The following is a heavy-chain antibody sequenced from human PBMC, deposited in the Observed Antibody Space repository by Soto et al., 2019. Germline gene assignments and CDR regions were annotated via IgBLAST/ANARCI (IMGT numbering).Heavy chain of an antibody. V-gene: IGHV4-59*01. CDR3: ARVRYDLAPNWFDP. CDR2: IYYSGST. Sequence: SETLSLTCTVSGGSISSYYWSWIRQPPGKGLEWIGYIYYSGSTNYNPSLKSRVTISVDTSKNQFSLKLSSVTAADTAVYYCARVRYDLAPNWFDPWGQGTLVTVSS. J-gene: IGHJ5*02. CDR1: GGSISSYY. D-gene: IGHD3-3*01.